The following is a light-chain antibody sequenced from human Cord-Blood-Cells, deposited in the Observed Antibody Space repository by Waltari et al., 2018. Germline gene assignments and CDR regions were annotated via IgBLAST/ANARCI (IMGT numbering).Light chain of an antibody. CDR2: WAY. CDR3: QQYYSTPH. J-gene: IGKJ4*01. CDR1: QSVLYSSNNKNY. V-gene: IGKV4-1*01. Sequence: DIVMTQSPDSLAVSLGERATINCKSSQSVLYSSNNKNYLAWYQQKPGQPPKLLIYWAYTRESGVPDRFSGSGSGPDFTLTISSLQAEDVAVYYCQQYYSTPHFGGGTKVEIK.